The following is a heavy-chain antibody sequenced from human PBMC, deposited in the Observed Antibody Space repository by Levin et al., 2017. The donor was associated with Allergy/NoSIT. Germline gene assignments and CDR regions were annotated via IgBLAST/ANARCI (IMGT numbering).Heavy chain of an antibody. CDR2: LSYSGKT. CDR3: GRDNYGSIDY. CDR1: GGSITNDIYY. V-gene: IGHV4-61*01. Sequence: GSLRLSCSVSGGSITNDIYYWSWIRQPPGKPLEWIGYLSYSGKTNNNYNPSLKSRVTISLDTSKNQFSLKMTSETAADTAVYFCGRDNYGSIDYWGQGILVTVSS. J-gene: IGHJ4*02. D-gene: IGHD3-10*01.